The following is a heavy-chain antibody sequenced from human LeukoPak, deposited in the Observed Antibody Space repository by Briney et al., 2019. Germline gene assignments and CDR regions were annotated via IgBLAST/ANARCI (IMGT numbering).Heavy chain of an antibody. CDR2: ISYDGSNK. D-gene: IGHD6-19*01. CDR3: ARAPGAGYYFDY. V-gene: IGHV3-30-3*01. J-gene: IGHJ4*02. Sequence: PGRSLRLSCAASGFTFSSYAMHWVRQAPGKGLEWVAVISYDGSNKYYADSVKGRFTISRDNSKNTLYLQMNSLRAEDTAVYYCARAPGAGYYFDYWGQGTLVTVSS. CDR1: GFTFSSYA.